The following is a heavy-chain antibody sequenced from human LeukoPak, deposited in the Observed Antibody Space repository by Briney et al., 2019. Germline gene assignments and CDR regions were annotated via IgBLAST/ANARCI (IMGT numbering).Heavy chain of an antibody. J-gene: IGHJ6*03. CDR1: GGSISSYY. D-gene: IGHD3-10*01. V-gene: IGHV4-59*01. Sequence: SETLSLTCTVSGGSISSYYWSWIRQPPGKGLEWIGYIYYSGSTNYNPSLKSRVTISVDTSKNQFSLKLSSVTAADTAVYYCASLKVVRGVITPIYYYYYMDVWGKGTTVTISS. CDR3: ASLKVVRGVITPIYYYYYMDV. CDR2: IYYSGST.